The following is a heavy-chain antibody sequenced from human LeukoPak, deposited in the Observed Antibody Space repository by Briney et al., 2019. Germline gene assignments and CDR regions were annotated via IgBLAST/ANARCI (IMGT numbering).Heavy chain of an antibody. CDR2: ISSSSSYI. Sequence: PGGSLRLSCAASGFTFSSYSMNWVRQAPGKGLEWVSSISSSSSYIYYADSVKGRFTISRDNAKDSLYLQMNSLRAEDTAVYYCAREGDFWSGYYTGIRWGQGTLVTVSS. CDR1: GFTFSSYS. CDR3: AREGDFWSGYYTGIR. V-gene: IGHV3-21*04. J-gene: IGHJ4*02. D-gene: IGHD3-3*01.